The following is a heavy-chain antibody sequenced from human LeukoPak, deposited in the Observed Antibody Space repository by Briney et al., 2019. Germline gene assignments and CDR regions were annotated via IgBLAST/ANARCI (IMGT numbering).Heavy chain of an antibody. CDR3: AKQFLWFGELSHFDY. J-gene: IGHJ4*02. V-gene: IGHV3-30*02. Sequence: PGRSLRLSCAASGFTFSSYGMHWVRQAPGKGLEWVAFIRSDGSYKYYADSVKGRFTISRDNSKNTLYVQMNSLRTEDTAVYYCAKQFLWFGELSHFDYWGQGSLVTVSS. CDR2: IRSDGSYK. D-gene: IGHD3-10*01. CDR1: GFTFSSYG.